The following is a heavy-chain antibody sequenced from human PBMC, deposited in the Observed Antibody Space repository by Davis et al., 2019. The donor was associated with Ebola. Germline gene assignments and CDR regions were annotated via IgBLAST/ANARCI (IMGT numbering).Heavy chain of an antibody. J-gene: IGHJ4*02. V-gene: IGHV3-23*01. D-gene: IGHD3-10*01. CDR1: GFTFSDHY. CDR2: ISSTYGHT. CDR3: ATKGGVEAGEVYFDS. Sequence: GESLKISCAASGFTFSDHYMSWVRQAPGKGLEWVSAISSTYGHTYYTDSVKGRFTISRDNYKNTLYLGMNRVRAEDAAVYSGATKGGVEAGEVYFDSWGQGTLVTVSS.